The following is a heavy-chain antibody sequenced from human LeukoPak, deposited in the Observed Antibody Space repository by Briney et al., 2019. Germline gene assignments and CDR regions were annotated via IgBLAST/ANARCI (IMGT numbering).Heavy chain of an antibody. CDR2: INHSGST. CDR1: GGSFSGYY. J-gene: IGHJ4*02. Sequence: SETLSLTCAVYGGSFSGYYWSWIRQPPGKGLEWIGEINHSGSTNYNPSLKSRVTISVDTSKNQFSLKLSSVTAADTAVYYCAKRCANPSRGLNHPALDYFDYWGQGTLVTVSS. CDR3: AKRCANPSRGLNHPALDYFDY. V-gene: IGHV4-34*01. D-gene: IGHD2-2*01.